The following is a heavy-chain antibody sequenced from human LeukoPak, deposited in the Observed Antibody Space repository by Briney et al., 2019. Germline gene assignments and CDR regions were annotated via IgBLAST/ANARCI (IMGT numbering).Heavy chain of an antibody. V-gene: IGHV4-38-2*02. J-gene: IGHJ4*02. CDR1: YYSISSGYY. D-gene: IGHD6-13*01. Sequence: SETLSLTCSVSYYSISSGYYWVWIRQPPGKGLEWIGSIYHSGSTWYNPSLSSRVTISVDTSKNQFSLNLRSVTAADTAVYYCARSWDISSWYDYWGQGNLVIVSS. CDR2: IYHSGST. CDR3: ARSWDISSWYDY.